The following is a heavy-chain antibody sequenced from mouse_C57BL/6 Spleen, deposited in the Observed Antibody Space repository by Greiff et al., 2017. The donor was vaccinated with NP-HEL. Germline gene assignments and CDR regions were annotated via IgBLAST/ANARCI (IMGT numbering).Heavy chain of an antibody. Sequence: QVQLKQSGAELVRPGASVTLSCKASGYTFTDYEMHWVKQTPVHGLEWIGAIDPETGGTAYNQKFKGKAILTADKSSSTAYMELRSLTSEDSAVYYCTRSYDYDGRPFAYWGQGTLVTVSA. J-gene: IGHJ3*01. D-gene: IGHD2-4*01. V-gene: IGHV1-15*01. CDR2: IDPETGGT. CDR1: GYTFTDYE. CDR3: TRSYDYDGRPFAY.